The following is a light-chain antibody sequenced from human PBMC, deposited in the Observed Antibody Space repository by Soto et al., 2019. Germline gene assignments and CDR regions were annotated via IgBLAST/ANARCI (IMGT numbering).Light chain of an antibody. CDR2: EVT. V-gene: IGLV2-8*01. J-gene: IGLJ3*02. Sequence: QSVLTQPPSASGSPGQSVTISCTGTSSDVGGYNFVSWYQQHPGKAPKLMIFEVTKRPSGVPDRFSGSKSDNTASLTVSGLQAEDEADYYCSSYAATNKLVFGGGTKVTVL. CDR1: SSDVGGYNF. CDR3: SSYAATNKLV.